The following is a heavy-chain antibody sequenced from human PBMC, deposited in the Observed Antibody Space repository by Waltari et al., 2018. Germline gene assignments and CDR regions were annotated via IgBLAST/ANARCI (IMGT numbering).Heavy chain of an antibody. CDR2: ISYDGSNK. Sequence: QVQLVESGGGVVQPGRSLRLSCAASGFTFSSYGMHWVRQAPGEGLEWVAVISYDGSNKYYADSVKGRFTISRDNSKNTLYLQMNSLRAEDTAVYYCAKGDPYDFSSGYPDYWGQGTLVTVSS. V-gene: IGHV3-30*18. CDR3: AKGDPYDFSSGYPDY. D-gene: IGHD3-3*01. CDR1: GFTFSSYG. J-gene: IGHJ4*02.